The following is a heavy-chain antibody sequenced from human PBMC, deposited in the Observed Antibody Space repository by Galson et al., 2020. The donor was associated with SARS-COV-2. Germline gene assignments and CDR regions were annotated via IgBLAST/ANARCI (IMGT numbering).Heavy chain of an antibody. D-gene: IGHD1-26*01. CDR1: GFTFSSHW. J-gene: IGHJ4*02. V-gene: IGHV3-74*01. CDR2: INYDGSRI. CDR3: VRVFSGTVGVDY. Sequence: GGSLSLSCAASGFTFSSHWIYWVRQAPGPGPVLVSHINYDGSRINYADPVKGQFTISSDNAKNTLYLQMNSLRVEDTALYFCVRVFSGTVGVDYWGQGTLVTVSS.